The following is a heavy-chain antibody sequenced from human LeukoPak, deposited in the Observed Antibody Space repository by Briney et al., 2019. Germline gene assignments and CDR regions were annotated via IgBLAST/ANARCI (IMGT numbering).Heavy chain of an antibody. Sequence: ASVKVSCKASGYIFTGYYIHWVRQAPGQGLEWMGWINPHSGGTNNAQKFQGRVTMTRDTSISTAYMELSRLRTDDTAVYYCAREDSLNWFDPWGQGTLVTVSS. CDR2: INPHSGGT. D-gene: IGHD3/OR15-3a*01. J-gene: IGHJ5*02. V-gene: IGHV1-2*02. CDR1: GYIFTGYY. CDR3: AREDSLNWFDP.